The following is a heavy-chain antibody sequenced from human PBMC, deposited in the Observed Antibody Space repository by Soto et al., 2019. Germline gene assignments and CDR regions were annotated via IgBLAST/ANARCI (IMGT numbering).Heavy chain of an antibody. J-gene: IGHJ3*02. Sequence: SETLSLTCAVYGGAFSGYYWTWVRQTPGKGMEWIGEIYYSGSTYYNPSLKSRVTISVDTSKNQFSLKLSSVTAADTAVYYCASAPYYDYVWGSYTCAFDIWGPGTMVTVSS. CDR2: IYYSGST. CDR3: ASAPYYDYVWGSYTCAFDI. V-gene: IGHV4-34*01. D-gene: IGHD3-16*01. CDR1: GGAFSGYY.